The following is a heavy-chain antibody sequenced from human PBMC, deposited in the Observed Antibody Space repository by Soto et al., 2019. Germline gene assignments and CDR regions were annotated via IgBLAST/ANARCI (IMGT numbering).Heavy chain of an antibody. CDR2: INHSGST. CDR3: ARGNRLYDFWSGFTVGVYFKX. J-gene: IGHJ1*01. CDR1: GGSFSGYY. Sequence: PSETLSLTFAVYGGSFSGYYWSWIRQPPGKGLEWILEINHSGSTNYNPSLKSRATISVETSKNKFSLKLSSVTAADTAVYYCARGNRLYDFWSGFTVGVYFKXWGQGTLVTVSX. D-gene: IGHD3-3*01. V-gene: IGHV4-34*01.